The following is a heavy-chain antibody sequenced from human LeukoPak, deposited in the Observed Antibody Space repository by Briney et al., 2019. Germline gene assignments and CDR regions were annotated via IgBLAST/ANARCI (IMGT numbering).Heavy chain of an antibody. V-gene: IGHV4-34*01. CDR2: INHSGST. D-gene: IGHD5-24*01. CDR3: VRDVWGDRDGFFDC. Sequence: SETLSLTCVVYGGSFSGYYWSWIRQPPGKGLEWIGEINHSGSTNYNPSLKSRVTISVDTSKNQFSLKLSSVTAADTAVYYCVRDVWGDRDGFFDCWGQGTLVTVSS. CDR1: GGSFSGYY. J-gene: IGHJ4*02.